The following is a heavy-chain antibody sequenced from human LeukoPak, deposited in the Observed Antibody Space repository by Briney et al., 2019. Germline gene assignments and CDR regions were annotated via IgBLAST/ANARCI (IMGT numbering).Heavy chain of an antibody. J-gene: IGHJ4*02. CDR2: IYYSGST. Sequence: SETLSLTCTVSGGSISSYYWSWIRQPPGKGLEWIGYIYYSGSTNYNPSLESRVTISVDTSKNQFSLKLSSVTAADTAVYYCARQDGIAVAGHYFDYWGQGTLVTVSS. D-gene: IGHD6-19*01. V-gene: IGHV4-59*08. CDR1: GGSISSYY. CDR3: ARQDGIAVAGHYFDY.